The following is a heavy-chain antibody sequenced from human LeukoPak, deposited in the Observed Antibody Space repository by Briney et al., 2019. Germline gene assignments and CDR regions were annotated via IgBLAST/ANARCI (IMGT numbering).Heavy chain of an antibody. CDR1: GFTFSSYG. CDR3: ARSGLNSSSWYVDY. J-gene: IGHJ4*02. D-gene: IGHD6-13*01. CDR2: ISSSSSYI. V-gene: IGHV3-21*01. Sequence: GGSLRLSCAASGFTFSSYGMSWVRQAPGKGLEWVSSISSSSSYIYYADSVKGRFTISRDNAKNSLYLQMNSLRAEDTAVYYCARSGLNSSSWYVDYWGQGTLVTVSS.